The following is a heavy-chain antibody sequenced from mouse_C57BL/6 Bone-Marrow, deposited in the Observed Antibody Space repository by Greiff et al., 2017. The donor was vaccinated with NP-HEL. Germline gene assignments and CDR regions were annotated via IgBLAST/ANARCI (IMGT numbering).Heavy chain of an antibody. CDR3: ARRGDYRDWYFDV. V-gene: IGHV3-6*01. J-gene: IGHJ1*03. Sequence: EVKLQESGPGLVKPSQSLSLTCSVTGYSITSGYYWNWIRQFPGNKLEWMGYISYDGSNNYNPSLKNRISITRDTSKNQFFLKLNSVTTEDTATYYCARRGDYRDWYFDVWGTGTTVTVSS. CDR1: GYSITSGYY. CDR2: ISYDGSN. D-gene: IGHD2-14*01.